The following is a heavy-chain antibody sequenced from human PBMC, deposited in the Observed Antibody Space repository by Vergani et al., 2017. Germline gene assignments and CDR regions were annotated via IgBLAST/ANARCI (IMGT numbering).Heavy chain of an antibody. CDR1: GGTFSSYA. CDR2: IIPIFGTA. Sequence: QLVQSGAEVKKPGSSVKVSCKASGGTFSSYAISWVRQAPGQGLEWMGGIIPIFGTANYAQKLQGRVTMTTDTSTSTAYMELRSLRSDDTAVYYCARDRPRRIYYYYMDVWGKGTTVTVSS. CDR3: ARDRPRRIYYYYMDV. J-gene: IGHJ6*03. V-gene: IGHV1-69*06.